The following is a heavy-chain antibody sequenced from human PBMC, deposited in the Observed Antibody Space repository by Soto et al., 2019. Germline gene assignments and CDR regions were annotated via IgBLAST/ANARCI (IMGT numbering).Heavy chain of an antibody. V-gene: IGHV1-18*01. J-gene: IGHJ6*02. D-gene: IGHD6-6*01. Sequence: QVHLVQSGAEVKKPGASVKVSCKASNETLTTYGISWVRQAPGQGLEWMGWVSGYSGHSSSAQEFQARVIMTTDTSTNTAYMELRSLTSDDSAVYFCARDSSSSGYYYGMDVWGQGTTVTVSS. CDR3: ARDSSSSGYYYGMDV. CDR1: NETLTTYG. CDR2: VSGYSGHS.